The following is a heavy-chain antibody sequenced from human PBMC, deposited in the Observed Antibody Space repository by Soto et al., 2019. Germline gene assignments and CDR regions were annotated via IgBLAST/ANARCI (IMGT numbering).Heavy chain of an antibody. Sequence: QVQLQQWGAGLLKPSETLSLTCAVYGGSFSGYYWTWIRQPPGTGLEWIGEINHSGSTNYNPSLKXXVTISVDTSQNQFSLQLTSVTAADTAVYYCARDKITGLFDYWGQGTLVTVSS. CDR2: INHSGST. CDR3: ARDKITGLFDY. V-gene: IGHV4-34*01. J-gene: IGHJ4*02. D-gene: IGHD2-8*02. CDR1: GGSFSGYY.